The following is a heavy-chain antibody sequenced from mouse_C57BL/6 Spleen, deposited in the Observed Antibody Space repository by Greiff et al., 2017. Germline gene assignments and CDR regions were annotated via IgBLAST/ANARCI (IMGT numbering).Heavy chain of an antibody. CDR1: GYTFTSYW. V-gene: IGHV1-55*01. D-gene: IGHD4-1*01. CDR3: AREELTGYYFDY. J-gene: IGHJ2*01. CDR2: IYPGSGST. Sequence: VQLQQPGAELVKPGASVKMSCKASGYTFTSYWITWVKQRPGQGLEWIGDIYPGSGSTNYNEKFKSKATLTVDTSSCTAYMQLSSLTSEDSAVYYCAREELTGYYFDYWGQGTTLTVSS.